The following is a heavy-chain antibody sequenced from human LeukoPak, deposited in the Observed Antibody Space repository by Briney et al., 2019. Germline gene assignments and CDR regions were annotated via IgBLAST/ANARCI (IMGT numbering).Heavy chain of an antibody. D-gene: IGHD5-24*01. CDR1: GGSISSYY. Sequence: SETLSLTCTVSGGSISSYYWSWIRQPPGKGLEWIGYIYYSGSTNYNPSLKSRVTISVDTSKNQFSLKLSSVTAADTAVYYCARSEDGYNPLDYWGQGTLVTVSS. CDR3: ARSEDGYNPLDY. CDR2: IYYSGST. J-gene: IGHJ4*02. V-gene: IGHV4-59*08.